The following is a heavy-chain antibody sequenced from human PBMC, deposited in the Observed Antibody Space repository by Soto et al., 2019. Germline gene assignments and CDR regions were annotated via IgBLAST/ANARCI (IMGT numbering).Heavy chain of an antibody. D-gene: IGHD3-22*01. Sequence: ESGPTLVNPTQTLTLTCTFSGFSLSSSGVAVGWIRQPPGKALEWLALIDWDDDKYYSTSLKTRLTISKDTSKNQVVLTMTNMDPEDTATYYCARDKRDYYDRGIDYYGMDVWGQGTTVTV. CDR2: IDWDDDK. J-gene: IGHJ6*02. CDR3: ARDKRDYYDRGIDYYGMDV. V-gene: IGHV2-70*12. CDR1: GFSLSSSGVA.